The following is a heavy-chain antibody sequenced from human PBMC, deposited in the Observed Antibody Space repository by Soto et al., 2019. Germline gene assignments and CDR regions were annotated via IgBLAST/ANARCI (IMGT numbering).Heavy chain of an antibody. V-gene: IGHV3-53*02. CDR2: IYSGGST. J-gene: IGHJ5*02. CDR1: GFTVSSNY. Sequence: EVQLVETGGGLIPPGGSLRLSCAASGFTVSSNYMSWVRQAPGKGLEWVSVIYSGGSTYYADSVKGRFTISRDNSKNTLYLQMNILRAEDTAVYYCARETRGRFDPWGQGTLVTVSS. CDR3: ARETRGRFDP.